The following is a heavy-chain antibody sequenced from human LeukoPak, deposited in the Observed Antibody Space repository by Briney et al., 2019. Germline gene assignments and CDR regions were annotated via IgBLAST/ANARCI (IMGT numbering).Heavy chain of an antibody. J-gene: IGHJ4*02. CDR1: GGTFSSYA. Sequence: SVKVSCKASGGTFSSYAISWARQAPGQGLEWMGGIIPIFGTANYAQKFQGRVTITADESTSTAYMELSSLRSEDTAVYYCARASRYGSGSYSTDYWGQGTLVTVSS. CDR3: ARASRYGSGSYSTDY. D-gene: IGHD3-10*01. CDR2: IIPIFGTA. V-gene: IGHV1-69*01.